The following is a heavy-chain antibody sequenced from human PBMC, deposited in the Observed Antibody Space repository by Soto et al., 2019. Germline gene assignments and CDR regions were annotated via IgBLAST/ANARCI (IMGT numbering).Heavy chain of an antibody. CDR3: ARGFDSSGYYSDYFDY. CDR2: INHSGST. CDR1: GGSFSGYY. V-gene: IGHV4-34*01. D-gene: IGHD3-22*01. Sequence: QVQLQQWGAGLLKPSETLSLTCAVYGGSFSGYYWSWIRQPPGKGLEWIGEINHSGSTNYNPSLKSRVTISVDTSKNQFSLKLSSVTAADTAVYYCARGFDSSGYYSDYFDYWGQGTLVTVSS. J-gene: IGHJ4*02.